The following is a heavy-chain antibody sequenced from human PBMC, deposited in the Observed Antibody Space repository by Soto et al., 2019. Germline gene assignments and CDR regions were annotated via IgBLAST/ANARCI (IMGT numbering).Heavy chain of an antibody. Sequence: QITLKESGPTLVKPTQTLTLTCTFSGFSLSTRGVGVGWMRQPPGKALEWLAIIYWDDEKRYSPSLKTRLTVTKDTSKNQVVLTMTNVDPVDTATYYCAHRAYFDSGKQFDYWGQGTLVSVSS. CDR3: AHRAYFDSGKQFDY. V-gene: IGHV2-5*02. D-gene: IGHD3-10*01. J-gene: IGHJ4*02. CDR1: GFSLSTRGVG. CDR2: IYWDDEK.